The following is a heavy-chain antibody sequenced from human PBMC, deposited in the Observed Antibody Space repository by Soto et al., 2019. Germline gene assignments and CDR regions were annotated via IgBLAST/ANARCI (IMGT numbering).Heavy chain of an antibody. CDR2: IKSDGSST. CDR1: GFTFSSYW. J-gene: IGHJ5*02. V-gene: IGHV3-74*01. CDR3: VKSAWFDP. Sequence: EVQLVESGGGSVQPGGSLRLSCAASGFTFSSYWMHWVRQAPGKGLVWVSRIKSDGSSTSYADSVKGRFTISRDNAKNTLYLQMNSLRAEDTAVYYCVKSAWFDPWGQGTLVTVSS.